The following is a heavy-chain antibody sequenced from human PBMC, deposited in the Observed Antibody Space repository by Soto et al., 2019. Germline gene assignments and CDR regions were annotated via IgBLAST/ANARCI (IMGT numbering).Heavy chain of an antibody. CDR2: ISSSSSTI. D-gene: IGHD6-19*01. Sequence: SLRLSCAASGFTFSSYSMNWVRQAPGKGLEWVSYISSSSSTIYYADSVKGRFTISRDNAKNSLYLQMNSLRDEDTAVYYCAREAIAVLNGFAPWGQGTLVPVSS. V-gene: IGHV3-48*02. CDR1: GFTFSSYS. CDR3: AREAIAVLNGFAP. J-gene: IGHJ5*02.